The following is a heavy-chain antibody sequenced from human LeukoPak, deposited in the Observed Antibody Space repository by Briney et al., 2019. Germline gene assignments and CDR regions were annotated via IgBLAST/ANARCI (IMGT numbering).Heavy chain of an antibody. V-gene: IGHV4-59*12. CDR2: IYYSGAT. D-gene: IGHD3-3*01. CDR3: ARGLRFLEWPNWFDP. Sequence: SETLSLTCTVSGGSISHYYWSWIRQPPGRGLEWIGYIYYSGATKYNPSLDSRVTISVDTSKNQFSLKLSSVTAADTAVYYCARGLRFLEWPNWFDPWGQGTLVTVSS. CDR1: GGSISHYY. J-gene: IGHJ5*02.